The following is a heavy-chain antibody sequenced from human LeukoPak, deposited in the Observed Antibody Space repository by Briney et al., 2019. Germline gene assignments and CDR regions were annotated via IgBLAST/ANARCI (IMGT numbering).Heavy chain of an antibody. CDR2: IVVGGGNT. Sequence: SVKVSCKASGFTFTSSAMQWVRQARGQRLEWIGWIVVGGGNTNYAQKFQERVTITRDMSTNTAYMELSSLRSEDTAVYYCAADSGPVITGTFFDYWGQGTLVTVSS. D-gene: IGHD1-20*01. CDR3: AADSGPVITGTFFDY. CDR1: GFTFTSSA. J-gene: IGHJ4*02. V-gene: IGHV1-58*02.